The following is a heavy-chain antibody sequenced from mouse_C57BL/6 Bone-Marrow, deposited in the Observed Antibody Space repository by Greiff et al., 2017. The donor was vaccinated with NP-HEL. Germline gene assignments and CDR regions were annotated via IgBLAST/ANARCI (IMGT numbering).Heavy chain of an antibody. CDR3: ASQGDCYGYDHRWLEY. CDR1: GYTFTEYT. CDR2: FYPGSGSI. D-gene: IGHD2-2*01. J-gene: IGHJ4*01. V-gene: IGHV1-62-2*01. Sequence: QVQLQQSGAELVKPGASVKLSCKASGYTFTEYTIHWVKQRFGQGLEWIGWFYPGSGSIKYNEKFKDKVTLTADKPSSSVYMELSRMASEDSAVYFCASQGDCYGYDHRWLEYWGQGTAVTVSS.